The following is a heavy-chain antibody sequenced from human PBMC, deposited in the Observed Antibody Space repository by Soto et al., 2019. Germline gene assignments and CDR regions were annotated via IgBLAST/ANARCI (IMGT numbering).Heavy chain of an antibody. D-gene: IGHD3-10*01. Sequence: ASVKVSCKASGYTFTSYGISWVRQAPGQGLEWMGWISAYNGNTNYAQKLQGRVTMTTDTSTSTACMELRSLRSDDTAVYYCARDQSEYYYGSGSYFAPDAFDIWRQRTMVTVSS. CDR3: ARDQSEYYYGSGSYFAPDAFDI. V-gene: IGHV1-18*01. J-gene: IGHJ3*02. CDR1: GYTFTSYG. CDR2: ISAYNGNT.